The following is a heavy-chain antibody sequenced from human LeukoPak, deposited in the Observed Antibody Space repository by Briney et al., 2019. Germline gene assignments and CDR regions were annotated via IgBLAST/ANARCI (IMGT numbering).Heavy chain of an antibody. CDR3: ARPHGSGYYNYYMDV. Sequence: SETLSLTCSVSGGSVSSSSDYWDWIRQPPGKGLEWIGTIHYTGRTYYNPSLKSRVTMSVDTSKNQFSLKLSSVTATDTAVYYCARPHGSGYYNYYMDVWGKGTTVIVS. V-gene: IGHV4-39*01. D-gene: IGHD3-10*01. CDR2: IHYTGRT. CDR1: GGSVSSSSDY. J-gene: IGHJ6*03.